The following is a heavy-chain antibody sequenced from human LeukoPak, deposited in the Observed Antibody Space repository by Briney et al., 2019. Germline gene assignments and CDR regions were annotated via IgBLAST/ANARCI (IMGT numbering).Heavy chain of an antibody. V-gene: IGHV4-4*02. CDR3: ARAGGGWGGGYFDY. D-gene: IGHD3-16*01. CDR1: GGSISSSNW. Sequence: SETLSLTCAVSGGSISSSNWWSWVRQPPGKGLEWIGEIYHSGSTNYNPSLKSRVTISVDKSKNQFSLKLSSVTAADTAVYYCARAGGGWGGGYFDYWGQGTLVTVSS. CDR2: IYHSGST. J-gene: IGHJ4*02.